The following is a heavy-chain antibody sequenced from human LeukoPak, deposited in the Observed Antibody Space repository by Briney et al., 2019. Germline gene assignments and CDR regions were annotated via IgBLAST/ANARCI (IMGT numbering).Heavy chain of an antibody. J-gene: IGHJ4*02. CDR3: ARQGVATAIDY. CDR1: GGSISSYY. V-gene: IGHV4-4*07. D-gene: IGHD2-21*02. Sequence: SESLSLTCTVSGGSISSYYWSWIRQPAGKVLEWIGRIYASGNTNYNPSLKSRVTMSVDKSKNLFALKLSSVTAADTAVYYCARQGVATAIDYWGQGTLVPVSS. CDR2: IYASGNT.